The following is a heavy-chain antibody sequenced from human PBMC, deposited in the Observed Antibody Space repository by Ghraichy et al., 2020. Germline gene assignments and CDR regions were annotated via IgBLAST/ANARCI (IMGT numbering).Heavy chain of an antibody. Sequence: SETLSLTCAVSGGSISSGGYSWSWIRQPPGKGLEWIGYIYHSGSTYYNPSLKSRVTISVDRSKNQFSLKLSSVTAADTAVYYCARGWIAAAVDYWGQGTLVTVSS. D-gene: IGHD6-13*01. CDR1: GGSISSGGYS. CDR2: IYHSGST. V-gene: IGHV4-30-2*01. J-gene: IGHJ4*02. CDR3: ARGWIAAAVDY.